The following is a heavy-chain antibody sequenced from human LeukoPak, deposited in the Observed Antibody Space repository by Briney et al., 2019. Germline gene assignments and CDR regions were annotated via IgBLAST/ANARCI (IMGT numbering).Heavy chain of an antibody. Sequence: ASVKVSCKASGYTFTSYYMHWVRQAPGQGLEWMGIINPSGGSTSYAQKFQGRVTMTRDTSTSTVYMELSSLRSDDTAVYYCAGRERYYDSSGYYPFDYWGQGTLVTVSS. CDR3: AGRERYYDSSGYYPFDY. D-gene: IGHD3-22*01. CDR1: GYTFTSYY. J-gene: IGHJ4*02. V-gene: IGHV1-46*01. CDR2: INPSGGST.